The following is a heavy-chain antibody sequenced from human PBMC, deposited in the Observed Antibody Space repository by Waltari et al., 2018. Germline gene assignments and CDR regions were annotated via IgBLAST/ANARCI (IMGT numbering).Heavy chain of an antibody. CDR1: GSTFTAYY. D-gene: IGHD5-12*01. J-gene: IGHJ4*01. CDR3: AREDIVATKVFDD. Sequence: QVQLVQSGAAVKKPGASVKVSCKPSGSTFTAYYLHWVRQAPGQGLEWMGWINCNTGDRDYAQKFRGRVTMTRETSLTTVYMEKNRLTSDDTAVYYCAREDIVATKVFDDWGHGTLVTVSS. V-gene: IGHV1-2*02. CDR2: INCNTGDR.